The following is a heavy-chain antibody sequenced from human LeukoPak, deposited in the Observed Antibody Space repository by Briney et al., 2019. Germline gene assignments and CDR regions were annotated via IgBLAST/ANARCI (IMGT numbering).Heavy chain of an antibody. D-gene: IGHD1-26*01. CDR2: TSYSEGT. J-gene: IGHJ4*02. CDR1: GGSISSYY. CDR3: ATADWESFYFDS. Sequence: SETLSLTCTVSGGSISSYYWNWIRQHPGKGLEWIGFTSYSEGTYYNPSLMSRITISVDRSQNQFSLKMRDVTAADTAVYFCATADWESFYFDSWGQGALVAVSS. V-gene: IGHV4-59*06.